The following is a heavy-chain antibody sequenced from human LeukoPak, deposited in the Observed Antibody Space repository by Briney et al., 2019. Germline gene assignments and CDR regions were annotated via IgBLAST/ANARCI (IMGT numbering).Heavy chain of an antibody. D-gene: IGHD1-1*01. CDR2: IYYSGST. Sequence: KASETLSLTCTVSDGSISSSYWSWIRQPPRKGLEWIGSIYYSGSTNYNPSLKSRVTISVDTSKNQFSLKLSSVTAADTAVYYCASSTTGTMDFDYWGQGTLVTVSS. V-gene: IGHV4-59*12. CDR1: DGSISSSY. J-gene: IGHJ4*02. CDR3: ASSTTGTMDFDY.